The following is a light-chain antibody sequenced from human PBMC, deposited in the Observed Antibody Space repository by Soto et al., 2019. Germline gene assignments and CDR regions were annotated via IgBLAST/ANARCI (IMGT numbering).Light chain of an antibody. J-gene: IGLJ1*01. CDR2: EVS. V-gene: IGLV2-14*01. Sequence: QSALTQPRSVSGSPGQSVTISCTGTSSDFGGYNYVSWYQQHPGKAPKLMIYEVSNRPSGVSNRFSGSKSGNTASLTISGLQAEDEADYYCSSYTSSSTLYVFGTGTKVTVL. CDR3: SSYTSSSTLYV. CDR1: SSDFGGYNY.